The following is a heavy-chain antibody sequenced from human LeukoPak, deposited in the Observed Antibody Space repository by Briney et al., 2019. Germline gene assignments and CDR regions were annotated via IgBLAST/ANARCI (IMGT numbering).Heavy chain of an antibody. J-gene: IGHJ4*02. CDR2: INHSGST. CDR1: GGSFSGYY. CDR3: ARHAEYFDRQFDY. V-gene: IGHV4-34*01. Sequence: SETLSLTCAVYGGSFSGYYWSWIRQPPGKGLEWIGEINHSGSTNYNPSLKSRVTISVDTAKNQFSLKLSSVTAADTAVYYCARHAEYFDRQFDYWGQGPRSPSPQ. D-gene: IGHD3-9*01.